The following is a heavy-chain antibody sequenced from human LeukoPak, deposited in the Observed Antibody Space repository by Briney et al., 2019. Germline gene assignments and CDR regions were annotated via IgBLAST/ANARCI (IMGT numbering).Heavy chain of an antibody. J-gene: IGHJ4*02. D-gene: IGHD2-2*01. CDR3: ARQLGYCSSTSCYADKVDY. Sequence: SETLSLTCTVSGGSISSSSYYWGWIRQPPGEGLEWIGSVYYSGSTYYNPSLKSRVTISVDTSKNQFSLKLSSVTAADTAVYYCARQLGYCSSTSCYADKVDYWGQGTLVTVSS. V-gene: IGHV4-39*01. CDR2: VYYSGST. CDR1: GGSISSSSYY.